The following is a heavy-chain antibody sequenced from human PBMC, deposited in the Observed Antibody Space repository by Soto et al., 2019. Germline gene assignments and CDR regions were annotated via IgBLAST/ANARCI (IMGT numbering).Heavy chain of an antibody. CDR1: GYTFTSYD. CDR2: MNPNSGNT. J-gene: IGHJ3*02. V-gene: IGHV1-8*01. Sequence: GASVKVSCKASGYTFTSYDINWVRQATGQGLEWMGWMNPNSGNTGYAQKFQGRVTMTRNTSISTAYMELSSLRSEDTAVYYCARGYDFWSGYYSPLHAFDIWGQGTMVTVS. CDR3: ARGYDFWSGYYSPLHAFDI. D-gene: IGHD3-3*01.